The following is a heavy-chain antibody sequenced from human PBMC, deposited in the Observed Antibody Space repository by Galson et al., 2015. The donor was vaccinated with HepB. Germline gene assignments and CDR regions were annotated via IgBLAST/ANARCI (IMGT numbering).Heavy chain of an antibody. Sequence: SLRLSCAASGFTFSDYYMSWIRQAPGKGLEWVSYISSSSSYTNYADSVKGRFTISRDNAKNSLYLQMNSLRAEDTAVYYCARTIYDFWNGYYGRDYYGMDVWGQGTTVTVSS. D-gene: IGHD3-3*01. V-gene: IGHV3-11*06. CDR2: ISSSSSYT. CDR1: GFTFSDYY. J-gene: IGHJ6*02. CDR3: ARTIYDFWNGYYGRDYYGMDV.